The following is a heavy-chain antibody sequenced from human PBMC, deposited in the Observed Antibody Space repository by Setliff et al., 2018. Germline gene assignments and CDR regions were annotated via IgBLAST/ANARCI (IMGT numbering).Heavy chain of an antibody. V-gene: IGHV1-18*01. CDR2: ISAYNGNT. J-gene: IGHJ3*02. CDR3: ARGYYYDSSGPAAFDI. CDR1: GYTFTSYG. D-gene: IGHD3-22*01. Sequence: ASVKVSCKASGYTFTSYGISWVRQAPGQGLEWMGWISAYNGNTNYAQKLQGRVTMTTDTSTSTAYMELRGLRSDDTAVYYCARGYYYDSSGPAAFDIWGQGTTVTVSS.